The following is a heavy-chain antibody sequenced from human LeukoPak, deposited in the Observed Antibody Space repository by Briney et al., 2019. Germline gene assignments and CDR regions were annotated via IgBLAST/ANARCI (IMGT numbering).Heavy chain of an antibody. D-gene: IGHD4-17*01. J-gene: IGHJ5*02. CDR2: INPNSGVT. CDR3: SGYSYADYWFDA. CDR1: GYTFTGYY. V-gene: IGHV1-2*02. Sequence: GASVKVSCKASGYTFTGYYIHWVRQAPGQGLEWMGWINPNSGVTDYARKFQGRVTLTRDTSISTAYMELTSLTSDDTAVYYCSGYSYADYWFDAWGQGTLVTVSS.